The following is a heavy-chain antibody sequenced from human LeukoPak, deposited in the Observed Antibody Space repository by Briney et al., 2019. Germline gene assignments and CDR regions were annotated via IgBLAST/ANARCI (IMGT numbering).Heavy chain of an antibody. CDR3: AILPLAYCGGDCSLSSF. V-gene: IGHV3-53*01. Sequence: GGSLRLSCAASGFTVSSNYMSWVRQAPGKGLEWVSVLYSGGNTYCADSVKGRFTISRDNPKNMLYLQMNSLRAEDTAVYYCAILPLAYCGGDCSLSSFWSQGTLVTVSS. D-gene: IGHD2-21*02. J-gene: IGHJ4*02. CDR1: GFTVSSNY. CDR2: LYSGGNT.